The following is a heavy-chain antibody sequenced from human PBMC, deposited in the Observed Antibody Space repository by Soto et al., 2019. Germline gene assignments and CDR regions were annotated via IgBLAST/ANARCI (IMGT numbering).Heavy chain of an antibody. CDR1: GFTFSSYA. CDR3: AILPTPKGWEVYYYYGMDV. J-gene: IGHJ6*02. Sequence: SLRLSCAASGFTFSSYAMHWVRQAPGRGLEWVAVISYDGSNKYYADSVKGRFTISRGNSKNTLYLQMNSLRAEDTAVYYCAILPTPKGWEVYYYYGMDVWGQGTTVTVSS. CDR2: ISYDGSNK. D-gene: IGHD1-26*01. V-gene: IGHV3-30-3*01.